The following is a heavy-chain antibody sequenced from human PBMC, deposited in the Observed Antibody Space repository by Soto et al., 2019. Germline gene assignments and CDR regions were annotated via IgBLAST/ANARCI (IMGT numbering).Heavy chain of an antibody. CDR1: GYSFTDYY. CDR2: ITPNSGGT. V-gene: IGHV1-2*02. CDR3: ARDSTPHWSSVENWFDP. Sequence: QVQLVQSGAELKKPGASVKVSCKASGYSFTDYYIHWVRQAPGQGLEWMGWITPNSGGTKYAQKFQGRVTMTRDTSISTAYMELTRLASDDTAVYYCARDSTPHWSSVENWFDPWGQGTLVTVSS. J-gene: IGHJ5*02. D-gene: IGHD1-1*01.